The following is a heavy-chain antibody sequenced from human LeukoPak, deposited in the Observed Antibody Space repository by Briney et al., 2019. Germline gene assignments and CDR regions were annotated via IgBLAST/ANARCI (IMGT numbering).Heavy chain of an antibody. CDR3: ARDTGGYDFVDY. J-gene: IGHJ4*02. Sequence: SETLSLTCAVYGGSFSGYYWSWIRQPPGKGLEWIGEINHSGSTNYNPSLKSRVTISVDTSKNQFSLKLSSVTAADTAVYYCARDTGGYDFVDYWGQGTLVTVSS. CDR1: GGSFSGYY. CDR2: INHSGST. V-gene: IGHV4-34*01. D-gene: IGHD5-12*01.